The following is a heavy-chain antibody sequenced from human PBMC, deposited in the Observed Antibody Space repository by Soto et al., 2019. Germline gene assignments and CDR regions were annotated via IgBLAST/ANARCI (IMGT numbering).Heavy chain of an antibody. CDR3: ARVNGIVAAGRHFDY. CDR1: GGSVSSDAYY. D-gene: IGHD6-13*01. Sequence: QVQLQESGPGLVKPSETLSLTCSVSGGSVSSDAYYWSWIRQPPGKGLEWIGYIYYSGTAEYNSSLKSRVTISVDTSKNQFSLKLRSVTAADTAVYYCARVNGIVAAGRHFDYWGQGTLVTVSS. V-gene: IGHV4-61*08. J-gene: IGHJ4*02. CDR2: IYYSGTA.